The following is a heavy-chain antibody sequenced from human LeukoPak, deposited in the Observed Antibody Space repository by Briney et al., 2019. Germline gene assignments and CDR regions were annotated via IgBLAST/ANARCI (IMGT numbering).Heavy chain of an antibody. CDR1: GFTFSSYG. J-gene: IGHJ4*02. D-gene: IGHD6-13*01. CDR2: ISDDGSNK. CDR3: AKDRGYSSSWYVFGY. Sequence: GGSLRLSCAASGFTFSSYGMHWVRQAPGKGLEWVAVISDDGSNKYYGDSVKGRFTISRDNSKNTLYLQMNSLRAGDTAVYYCAKDRGYSSSWYVFGYWGQGTLVTVSS. V-gene: IGHV3-30*18.